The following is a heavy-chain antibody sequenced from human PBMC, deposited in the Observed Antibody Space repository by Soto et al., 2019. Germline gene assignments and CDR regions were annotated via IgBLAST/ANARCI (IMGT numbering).Heavy chain of an antibody. CDR1: GFTFSSYA. Sequence: PGGSLRLSCAASGFTFSSYAMSWVRQAPGKGLEWVSAISVSGGSTYYADSAKGRFTISRHNSKNTLYLQMNSLRAEDTAVYYCANDQNLAARHYYYGMDVWGQGTTVTISS. V-gene: IGHV3-23*01. D-gene: IGHD6-6*01. CDR2: ISVSGGST. J-gene: IGHJ6*02. CDR3: ANDQNLAARHYYYGMDV.